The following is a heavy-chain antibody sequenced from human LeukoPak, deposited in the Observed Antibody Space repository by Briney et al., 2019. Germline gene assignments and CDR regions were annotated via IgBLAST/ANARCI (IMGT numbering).Heavy chain of an antibody. J-gene: IGHJ4*02. D-gene: IGHD6-19*01. V-gene: IGHV1-2*02. CDR2: INPNSGGT. Sequence: SVKVSCQASGYTFTGYLMHWVRQAPGQGLDWMGWINPNSGGTNYAQKCQGRVTMTRDTSISTAYIELSRLRSDDTAVYYCASGQWLVSSFDYWGQPTLVSVSS. CDR1: GYTFTGYL. CDR3: ASGQWLVSSFDY.